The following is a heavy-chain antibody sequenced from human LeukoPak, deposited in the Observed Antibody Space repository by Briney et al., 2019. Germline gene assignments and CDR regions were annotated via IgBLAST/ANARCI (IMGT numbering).Heavy chain of an antibody. CDR1: GGSISSSSHY. D-gene: IGHD5-18*01. CDR2: IYYSGYT. Sequence: SETLSLTCTVSGGSISSSSHYWGWIRQPPGKGLEWIGSIYYSGYTYYNPSPKSRVTIFVDPSKNQFSLRLSSVTAADTAVYYCARHRAYSYSSPFDIWGQGTMVTVSS. CDR3: ARHRAYSYSSPFDI. J-gene: IGHJ3*02. V-gene: IGHV4-39*01.